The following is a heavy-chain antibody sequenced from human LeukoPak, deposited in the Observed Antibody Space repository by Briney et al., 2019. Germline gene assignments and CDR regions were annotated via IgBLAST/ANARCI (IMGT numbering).Heavy chain of an antibody. Sequence: GGSLRLSCAASGFTFSSYDIHWVRQAPGKGLEWVANINGDGSLNGHVASVKGRFTISRDNAKNSLYLQMNSLRAEDTAVYYCARDALWYSSSPYMDVWGKGTTVTVSS. CDR1: GFTFSSYD. V-gene: IGHV3-7*01. J-gene: IGHJ6*03. CDR2: INGDGSLN. D-gene: IGHD6-6*01. CDR3: ARDALWYSSSPYMDV.